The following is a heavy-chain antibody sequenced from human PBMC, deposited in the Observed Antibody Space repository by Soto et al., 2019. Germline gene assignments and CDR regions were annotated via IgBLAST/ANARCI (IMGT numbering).Heavy chain of an antibody. CDR2: ISAYNGNT. CDR3: ARDSGYSGYDHYYYYGMDV. Sequence: ASVKASCKASGYTFTSYGISWVRQAPGQGLEWMGWISAYNGNTNYAQKLQGRVTMTTDTSTSTAYMELRSLRSDDTAVYYCARDSGYSGYDHYYYYGMDVWGQRTTVTVSS. D-gene: IGHD5-12*01. J-gene: IGHJ6*02. V-gene: IGHV1-18*01. CDR1: GYTFTSYG.